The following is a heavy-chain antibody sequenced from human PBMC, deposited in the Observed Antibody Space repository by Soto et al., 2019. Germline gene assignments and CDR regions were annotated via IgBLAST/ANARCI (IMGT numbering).Heavy chain of an antibody. Sequence: PSETLSLTCAVYVGSFSGYYWSWIRQPPGKGLEWIGEINHSGSTNYNPSLKSRVTISVDTSKNQFSLKLSSVTAADTAVYYCARGGRLGDFWSGYYYFDYWGQGTLVTVSS. V-gene: IGHV4-34*01. D-gene: IGHD3-3*01. CDR1: VGSFSGYY. CDR3: ARGGRLGDFWSGYYYFDY. J-gene: IGHJ4*02. CDR2: INHSGST.